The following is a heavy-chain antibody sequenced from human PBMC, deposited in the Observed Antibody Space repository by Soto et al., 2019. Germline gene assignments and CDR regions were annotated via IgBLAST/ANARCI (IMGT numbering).Heavy chain of an antibody. J-gene: IGHJ4*02. V-gene: IGHV3-53*01. Sequence: PGGSLRLSCAASGFTVSSNYMSCVRQAPGKGLEWVSVIYSGGRTYYADSVKGRFTISRDNSKNTLYLQMNSLRAEDTAVYYCARDRYYYDSSGYYYFDYWGQGTLVTVSS. CDR1: GFTVSSNY. D-gene: IGHD3-22*01. CDR2: IYSGGRT. CDR3: ARDRYYYDSSGYYYFDY.